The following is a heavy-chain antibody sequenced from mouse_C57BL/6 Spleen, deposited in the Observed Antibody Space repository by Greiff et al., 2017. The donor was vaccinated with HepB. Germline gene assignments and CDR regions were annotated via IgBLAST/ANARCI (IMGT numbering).Heavy chain of an antibody. CDR2: INPYNGGT. D-gene: IGHD2-1*01. Sequence: EVQLQQSGPVLVKPGASVKMSCKASGYTFTDYYMNWVKQSHGKSLEWIGVINPYNGGTSYNQKFKGKATLTVDKSSSTAYMELNSLTSEDSAVYYCAREEDGNYVFDYWGQGTTLTVSS. CDR3: AREEDGNYVFDY. V-gene: IGHV1-19*01. CDR1: GYTFTDYY. J-gene: IGHJ2*01.